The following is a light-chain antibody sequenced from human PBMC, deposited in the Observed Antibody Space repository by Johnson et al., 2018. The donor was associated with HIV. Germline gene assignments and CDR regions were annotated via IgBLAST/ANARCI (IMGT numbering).Light chain of an antibody. J-gene: IGLJ1*01. CDR3: GTWDSSLSAGV. CDR2: ENN. Sequence: QSVLTQPPSVSAAPGQKVTISCSGSSSNIGKNYVSWYQQLPGTAPKVLIYENNKRPSGIPDRFSGYKSGASATLGITGLQTGDEADYYCGTWDSSLSAGVFGTETTVTVL. CDR1: SSNIGKNY. V-gene: IGLV1-51*02.